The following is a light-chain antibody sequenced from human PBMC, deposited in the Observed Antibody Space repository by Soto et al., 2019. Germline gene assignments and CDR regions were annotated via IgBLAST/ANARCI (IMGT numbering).Light chain of an antibody. CDR2: DVS. J-gene: IGLJ1*01. CDR3: SSYTNSSIV. Sequence: QSALTQPASVSGSHGQSITISCTGTSSDVGGYNYVSWYQRRPGKAPKLMIYDVSNRPSGVSNRFSGSKSGNTASLTISGLQAEDEADYYCSSYTNSSIVFGTGTKVTVL. V-gene: IGLV2-14*01. CDR1: SSDVGGYNY.